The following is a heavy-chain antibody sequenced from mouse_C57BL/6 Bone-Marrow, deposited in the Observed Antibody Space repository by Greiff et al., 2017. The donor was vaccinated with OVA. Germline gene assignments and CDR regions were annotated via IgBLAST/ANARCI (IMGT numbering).Heavy chain of an antibody. CDR3: ARGDSSGYVRFAY. J-gene: IGHJ3*01. V-gene: IGHV1-39*01. D-gene: IGHD3-2*02. CDR1: GYSFTDYN. Sequence: VQLQQSGPELVKPGASVKISCKASGYSFTDYNMNWVKQSNGKSLEWIGVINPKYGTTSSNQKFKGKATLTVDQSSSTAYMQLNRLTSEDSAVYYCARGDSSGYVRFAYWGQGTLVTVSA. CDR2: INPKYGTT.